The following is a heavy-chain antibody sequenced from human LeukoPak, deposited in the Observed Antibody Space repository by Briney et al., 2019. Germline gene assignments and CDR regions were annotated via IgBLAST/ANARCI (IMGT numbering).Heavy chain of an antibody. V-gene: IGHV3-30*18. CDR2: ISYDGSNK. D-gene: IGHD2-15*01. J-gene: IGHJ4*02. CDR3: AKDPRRYCSGGSCYPYYFDY. CDR1: GFTFSSYG. Sequence: PGGSLRLSCAASGFTFSSYGMHWVRQAPGKGLEWVAVISYDGSNKYYADSVKGRFTISRDNSKNTLYLQMNSLRAEDTAVYYCAKDPRRYCSGGSCYPYYFDYWGQGTLVTVSP.